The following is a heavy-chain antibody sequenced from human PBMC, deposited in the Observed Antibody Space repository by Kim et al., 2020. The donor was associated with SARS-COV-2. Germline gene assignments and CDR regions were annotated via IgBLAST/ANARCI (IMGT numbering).Heavy chain of an antibody. V-gene: IGHV3-7*01. CDR2: IKQDGSET. Sequence: GGSLRLSCAASGFTFSNYWMSWVRQAPGKGLEWVANIKQDGSETYQVDSVKGRFTISRDNAKNSLYLEMNSLRAEDTAVYYWAGGSGWYSNHWGQGTLVTVSS. J-gene: IGHJ4*02. CDR3: AGGSGWYSNH. D-gene: IGHD6-19*01. CDR1: GFTFSNYW.